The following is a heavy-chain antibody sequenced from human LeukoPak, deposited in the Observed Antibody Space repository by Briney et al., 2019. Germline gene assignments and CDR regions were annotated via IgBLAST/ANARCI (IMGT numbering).Heavy chain of an antibody. D-gene: IGHD3-16*01. J-gene: IGHJ4*02. CDR3: AGGELDY. CDR2: IYHSGST. V-gene: IGHV4-38-2*01. CDR1: GYSFSSGYY. Sequence: PSETLSLTCAVSGYSFSSGYYWGWIRQPPGKGLEWIGSIYHSGSTYYNPSIKSQVPISEDTSKHQFSLNRSSVTAADTAVYYCAGGELDYWGQGTLVTVSS.